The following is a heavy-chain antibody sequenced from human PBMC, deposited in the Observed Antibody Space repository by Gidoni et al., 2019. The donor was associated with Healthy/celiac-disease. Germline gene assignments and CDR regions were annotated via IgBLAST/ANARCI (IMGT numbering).Heavy chain of an antibody. CDR3: ARDARPGYSYEPRIGWFDP. J-gene: IGHJ5*02. V-gene: IGHV1-2*02. Sequence: QVQLVQSGAEVKKPGASVKVSCKASGYTFTGYYMHWVRQAPGQGLEWMGWINPNSGGTNYAQKFQGRVTMTRDTSISTAYMELSRLRSDDTAVYYCARDARPGYSYEPRIGWFDPWGQGTLVTVSS. CDR1: GYTFTGYY. CDR2: INPNSGGT. D-gene: IGHD5-18*01.